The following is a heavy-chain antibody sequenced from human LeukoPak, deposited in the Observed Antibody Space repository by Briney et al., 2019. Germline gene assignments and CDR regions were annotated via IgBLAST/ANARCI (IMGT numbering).Heavy chain of an antibody. CDR1: GRSINSSNW. CDR3: ASVEGAVWQYFQH. Sequence: PCESLSLACAVSGRSINSSNWGTCVRQPPGKGLKWIGEIYHRGKTNYNPALKSRVTMSVDKSKNHFSLNLTSVTAADTAVYYCASVEGAVWQYFQHWGQGTLVTVSS. D-gene: IGHD1-26*01. J-gene: IGHJ1*01. CDR2: IYHRGKT. V-gene: IGHV4-4*02.